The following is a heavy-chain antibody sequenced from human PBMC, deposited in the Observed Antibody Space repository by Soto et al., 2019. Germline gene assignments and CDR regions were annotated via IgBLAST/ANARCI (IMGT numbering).Heavy chain of an antibody. CDR2: IGSSSSYT. D-gene: IGHD1-1*01. V-gene: IGHV3-11*06. Sequence: GGSLRLSCAASGFTFSDYYMSWIRQAPGKGLEWVSYIGSSSSYTNYADPVKGLFTISRDNAKNSLYLQMNSLRAEDTAVYYCARDTGVQLEPDWFDPWGQGTLVTVSS. CDR3: ARDTGVQLEPDWFDP. J-gene: IGHJ5*02. CDR1: GFTFSDYY.